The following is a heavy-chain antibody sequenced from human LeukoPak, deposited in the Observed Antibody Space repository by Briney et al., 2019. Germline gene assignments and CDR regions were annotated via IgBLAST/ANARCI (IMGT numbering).Heavy chain of an antibody. V-gene: IGHV1-2*06. Sequence: ASVKVSCKASGGTFSSYAISWVRQAPGQGLEWMGRINPNSGGTNYAQKFQGRVTMTRDTSISTAYMELSRLRSDDTAVYYCARDSGGTIYGDSLDYWGQGTLVTVSS. CDR3: ARDSGGTIYGDSLDY. CDR1: GGTFSSYA. D-gene: IGHD4-17*01. J-gene: IGHJ4*02. CDR2: INPNSGGT.